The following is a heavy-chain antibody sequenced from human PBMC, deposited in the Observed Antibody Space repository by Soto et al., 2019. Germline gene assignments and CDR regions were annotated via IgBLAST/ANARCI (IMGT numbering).Heavy chain of an antibody. CDR2: ISGSGNIT. CDR1: GFTFSSHE. J-gene: IGHJ4*02. D-gene: IGHD2-8*01. V-gene: IGHV3-48*03. CDR3: ARGGVY. Sequence: GGSLRLSCAVSGFTFSSHEMNWVRQAPGKGLEWISYISGSGNITYYADSVKGRFTISRDNAQKSLYLQMNSLRVEDTAVYYCARGGVYWGQGTLVTVSS.